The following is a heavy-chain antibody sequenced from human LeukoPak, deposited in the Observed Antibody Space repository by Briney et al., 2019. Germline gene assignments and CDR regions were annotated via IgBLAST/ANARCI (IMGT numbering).Heavy chain of an antibody. Sequence: SETLSLTCTVSGYSISSGYYWGWIRPPPGKGLEWIGSIYHSGSTYYNPSLKSRVTISVDTSKNQFSLKLSSVTAADTAVYYCARDESKYYYGSGSPFDYWGQGTLVTVSS. J-gene: IGHJ4*02. D-gene: IGHD3-10*01. CDR1: GYSISSGYY. V-gene: IGHV4-38-2*02. CDR3: ARDESKYYYGSGSPFDY. CDR2: IYHSGST.